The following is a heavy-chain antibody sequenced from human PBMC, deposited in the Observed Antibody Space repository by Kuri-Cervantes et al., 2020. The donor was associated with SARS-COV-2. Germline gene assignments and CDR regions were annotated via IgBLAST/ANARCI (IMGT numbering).Heavy chain of an antibody. CDR3: VRDRDTIFGVVSPGHIPLDY. CDR1: GFTFSSYE. J-gene: IGHJ4*02. D-gene: IGHD3-3*01. CDR2: ISSSGSTI. V-gene: IGHV3-48*03. Sequence: GGSLRLSCAASGFTFSSYEMNWVRQAPGKGLEWVSYISSSGSTIYYADSVKGRFTISRDNAKNSLYLQMNSLRAEDTAVYYCVRDRDTIFGVVSPGHIPLDYWGQGTPVTVSS.